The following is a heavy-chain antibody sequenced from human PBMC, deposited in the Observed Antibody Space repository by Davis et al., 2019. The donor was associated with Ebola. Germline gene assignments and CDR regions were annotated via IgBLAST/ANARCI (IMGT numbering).Heavy chain of an antibody. J-gene: IGHJ3*02. CDR1: GFTFSSYA. CDR3: VAEDIVVVVAATIDAFDI. D-gene: IGHD2-15*01. CDR2: ISSNGGST. Sequence: LGGSLRLSCSASGFTFSSYAMHWVRQAPGKGLEYVSAISSNGGSTYYADSVKGRFTISRDNSKNTLYLQMSSLRAEDTAVYYCVAEDIVVVVAATIDAFDIWGQGTMVTVSS. V-gene: IGHV3-64D*08.